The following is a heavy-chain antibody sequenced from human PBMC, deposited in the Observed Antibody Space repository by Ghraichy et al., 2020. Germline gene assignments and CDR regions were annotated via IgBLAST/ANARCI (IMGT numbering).Heavy chain of an antibody. Sequence: LSLTCAASGFAYSSYWMNWVRQAPGKGLEWVAYIKYDGSAEYYVDSVKGRFAISRDNNKNSLFLQMNSLTAEDTAVYYCARGLGRFDYWGQGTLVTVSS. J-gene: IGHJ4*02. CDR1: GFAYSSYW. V-gene: IGHV3-7*01. CDR3: ARGLGRFDY. D-gene: IGHD1-26*01. CDR2: IKYDGSAE.